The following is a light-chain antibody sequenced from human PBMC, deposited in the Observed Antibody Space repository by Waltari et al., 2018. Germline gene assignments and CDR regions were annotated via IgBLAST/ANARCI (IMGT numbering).Light chain of an antibody. V-gene: IGKV3-11*01. CDR3: QQRSSNWFT. CDR1: QSVSSY. J-gene: IGKJ4*01. CDR2: DAS. Sequence: EIVLTQSPANLSLSPGERATISCRASQSVSSYLAWYQQKPGQAPRLLIHDASNRATGIPARFSGSGSGTDFTLTISSLEPEDFAVYYCQQRSSNWFTFGGGTKVEIK.